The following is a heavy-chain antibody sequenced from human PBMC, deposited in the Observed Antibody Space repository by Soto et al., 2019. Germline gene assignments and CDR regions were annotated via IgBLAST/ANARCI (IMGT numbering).Heavy chain of an antibody. V-gene: IGHV4-34*01. CDR1: GGSFGCYY. D-gene: IGHD2-2*01. J-gene: IGHJ5*02. CDR3: ARGSRYCSSTSCYVNWSAP. CDR2: INHSGST. Sequence: PLVTLSLTCAVYGGSFGCYYLSWIRQPQGKGLEWIGEINHSGSTNYNPSLKSRVTISVDTSKNQFSLKLSSVTAADTAVYYCARGSRYCSSTSCYVNWSAPWGQGTLVTVSS.